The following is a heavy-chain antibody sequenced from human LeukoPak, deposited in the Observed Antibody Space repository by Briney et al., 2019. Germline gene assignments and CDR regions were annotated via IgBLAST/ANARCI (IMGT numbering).Heavy chain of an antibody. V-gene: IGHV4-61*02. CDR2: IYTSGST. CDR3: ARVDQKYCTNGVCNWFDP. Sequence: PSETLSLTCTVSGGSISSGSYYWSWIRQPAGKGLEWIGRIYTSGSTNYNPSLKSRVTISVDTSKNQFSLKLSSVTAADTAVYYCARVDQKYCTNGVCNWFDPWGQGTLVTVSS. J-gene: IGHJ5*02. D-gene: IGHD2-8*01. CDR1: GGSISSGSYY.